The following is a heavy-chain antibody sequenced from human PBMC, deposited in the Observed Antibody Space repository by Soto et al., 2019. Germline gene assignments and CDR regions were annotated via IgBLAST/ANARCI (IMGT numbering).Heavy chain of an antibody. V-gene: IGHV3-23*01. CDR1: GFTFSSYA. Sequence: PGGSLRLSCAASGFTFSSYAMSWVRQAPGKGLEWVSAISGSGGSTYYADSVKDRFTISRDNSKNTLYLQMNSLRAEDTAVYYCAKARLRLSDARFDPWGQGTLVTVSS. CDR3: AKARLRLSDARFDP. D-gene: IGHD3-3*01. CDR2: ISGSGGST. J-gene: IGHJ5*02.